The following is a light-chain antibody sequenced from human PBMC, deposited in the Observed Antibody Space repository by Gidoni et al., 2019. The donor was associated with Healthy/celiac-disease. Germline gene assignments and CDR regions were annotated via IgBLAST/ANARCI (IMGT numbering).Light chain of an antibody. CDR1: NIGSTS. Sequence: SYVLTQPPSVSVAPGQTARITCGGNNIGSTSVHWYQQRPGQAPVVVVYDDSDRPSGIPERFAGSNSGNTATLTISRVEAGDEADYYCQVWDSSSDHVIFGGGTKLTVL. CDR3: QVWDSSSDHVI. J-gene: IGLJ2*01. V-gene: IGLV3-21*02. CDR2: DDS.